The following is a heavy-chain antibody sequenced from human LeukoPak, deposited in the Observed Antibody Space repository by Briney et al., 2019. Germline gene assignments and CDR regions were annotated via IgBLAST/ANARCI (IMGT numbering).Heavy chain of an antibody. Sequence: SETLSLTCTVSSGSISTSNYYWGWVRQPPGKALEWIGNIFYSGSTYYSPSLKSRVTISLDTSKNQFSLKLSSVTAADTAVYYCARVDVGSGSYWRPQNYYYYYMDVWGKGTTVTISS. CDR2: IFYSGST. V-gene: IGHV4-39*07. J-gene: IGHJ6*03. D-gene: IGHD3-10*01. CDR3: ARVDVGSGSYWRPQNYYYYYMDV. CDR1: SGSISTSNYY.